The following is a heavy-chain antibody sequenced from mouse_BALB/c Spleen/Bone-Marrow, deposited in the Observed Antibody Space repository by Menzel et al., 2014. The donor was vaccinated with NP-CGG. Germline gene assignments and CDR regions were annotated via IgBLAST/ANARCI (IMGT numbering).Heavy chain of an antibody. J-gene: IGHJ2*01. CDR1: GFTFSSYG. Sequence: EVKLEESGGGLVQPGGSLKLSCAASGFTFSSYGMSWVRQTPGKRLELVATINNDGGSTYYPDSVKGRFTISRDNAQNTLYLLMSSLKSEDTAIFYCARDRPYFGYDYWGQGTTLTVSS. V-gene: IGHV5-6-3*01. CDR2: INNDGGST. CDR3: ARDRPYFGYDY. D-gene: IGHD1-2*01.